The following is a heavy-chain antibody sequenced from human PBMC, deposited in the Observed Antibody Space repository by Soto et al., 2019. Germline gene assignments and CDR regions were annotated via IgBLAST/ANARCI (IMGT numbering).Heavy chain of an antibody. CDR2: ILYGGSI. J-gene: IGHJ5*02. CDR3: AAYSGTTGGLDP. D-gene: IGHD5-12*01. CDR1: GFTVGSNH. V-gene: IGHV3-53*01. Sequence: EVQLVESGGGLIQPGGSLRLSCAASGFTVGSNHMRWVRQAPGKGLEWVSIILYGGSIYYADSVRGRFTISRDNSRNTVSLQVNNRRGEDTAMYFCAAYSGTTGGLDPWGQGALVTVSS.